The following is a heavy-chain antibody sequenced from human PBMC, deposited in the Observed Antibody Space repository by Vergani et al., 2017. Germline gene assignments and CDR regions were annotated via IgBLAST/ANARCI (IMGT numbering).Heavy chain of an antibody. CDR2: ISGSGGGT. CDR3: AREYGGNLFRAFDI. CDR1: GFTFSSYA. J-gene: IGHJ3*02. D-gene: IGHD4-23*01. V-gene: IGHV3-23*01. Sequence: EVQLLESGGGLVQPGGSLRFSCAASGFTFSSYAMSWVRQAPGKGLEWVSTISGSGGGTYYADSVKGRFTISRDNSKNTLYLQMNSLRAEDTAVYYCAREYGGNLFRAFDIWGQGTMVTVSS.